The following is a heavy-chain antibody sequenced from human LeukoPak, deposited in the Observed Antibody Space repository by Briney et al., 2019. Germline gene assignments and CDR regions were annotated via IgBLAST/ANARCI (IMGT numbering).Heavy chain of an antibody. CDR3: AREDGYNFPYYFDY. D-gene: IGHD5-24*01. J-gene: IGHJ4*02. Sequence: GGSLRLSCAASGFTFRSYWMSWVRQAPGKGLEWVANIKQGGSEKYYVDSVKGRFTISRDNAKNSLYLQMNSLRAEDTAVYYCAREDGYNFPYYFDYWGQGTLVTVSS. CDR2: IKQGGSEK. V-gene: IGHV3-7*01. CDR1: GFTFRSYW.